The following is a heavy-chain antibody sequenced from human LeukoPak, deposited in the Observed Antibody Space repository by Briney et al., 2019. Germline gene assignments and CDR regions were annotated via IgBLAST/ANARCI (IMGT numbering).Heavy chain of an antibody. CDR3: AKAGGSGYYNDAFDI. J-gene: IGHJ3*02. Sequence: PGGSLRLSCAAGGLSLSSYWMSWVGQAKGKWREGGAKIMEDGSEKHYVDSVKGRFIISRDNAKKSLYLQMSSLRAEDMALYYCAKAGGSGYYNDAFDIWGKGTMVTVSS. CDR2: IMEDGSEK. V-gene: IGHV3-7*03. CDR1: GLSLSSYW. D-gene: IGHD3-22*01.